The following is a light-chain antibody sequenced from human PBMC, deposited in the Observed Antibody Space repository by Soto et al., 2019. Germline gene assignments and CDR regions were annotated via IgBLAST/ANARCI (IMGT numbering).Light chain of an antibody. J-gene: IGKJ2*01. Sequence: VLTQSPDTLSLSPGERATLSRRGSRRVRSSYLAWYQQKPGQAPRLLVYGASSRTTGIPDRFSGSGSGTDFTLTISSLEPEDFVVYYCHQYGSSLGTLGQGTKVDIK. V-gene: IGKV3-20*01. CDR3: HQYGSSLGT. CDR2: GAS. CDR1: RRVRSSY.